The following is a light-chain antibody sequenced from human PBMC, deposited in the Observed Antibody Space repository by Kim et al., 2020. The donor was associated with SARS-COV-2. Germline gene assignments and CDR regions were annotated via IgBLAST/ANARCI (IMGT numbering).Light chain of an antibody. CDR2: DNN. CDR3: AAWDSSLSAWV. J-gene: IGLJ3*02. Sequence: QSVLTQPPSVSAAPGQKVTISCSGSSSNIGNNYVSWYQQLPGTAPKLLIYDNNKRPSGIPDRFSGSKSGTSATLDVTGLQTGDEADYYCAAWDSSLSAWVFGGGTQLTVL. CDR1: SSNIGNNY. V-gene: IGLV1-51*01.